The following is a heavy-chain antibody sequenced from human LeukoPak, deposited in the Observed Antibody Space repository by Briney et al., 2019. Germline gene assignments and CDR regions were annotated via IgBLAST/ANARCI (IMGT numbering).Heavy chain of an antibody. CDR3: AKAVGFGEAYGMDV. CDR2: ISYDGTNK. D-gene: IGHD3-10*01. V-gene: IGHV3-30*18. J-gene: IGHJ6*02. Sequence: GGSPRLSCAASGFTFSNYAIHWIRQGPGKGLKWVAIISYDGTNKYYADSVKGRFSISRDNSKNTLYLQMNSLRPEDTAVYYCAKAVGFGEAYGMDVWGQGTTVTVSS. CDR1: GFTFSNYA.